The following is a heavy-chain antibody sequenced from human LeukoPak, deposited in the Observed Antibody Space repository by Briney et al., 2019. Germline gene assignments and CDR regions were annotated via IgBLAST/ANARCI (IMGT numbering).Heavy chain of an antibody. CDR3: ARGTYYYDSSGYFVDY. Sequence: SETLSLTCTVSGGSISSGSYYWSWIRQPAGKGLEWIGRIYTSGSTNYNPSLKSRVTISVDTSKNQFSLKLSSVTAADTAVNYCARGTYYYDSSGYFVDYWGQGTLVTVSS. V-gene: IGHV4-61*02. CDR2: IYTSGST. D-gene: IGHD3-22*01. CDR1: GGSISSGSYY. J-gene: IGHJ4*02.